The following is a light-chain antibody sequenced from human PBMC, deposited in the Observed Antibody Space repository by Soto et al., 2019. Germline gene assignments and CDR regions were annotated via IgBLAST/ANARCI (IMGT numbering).Light chain of an antibody. V-gene: IGLV1-44*01. CDR2: STS. CDR3: AAWDDRVDVYV. CDR1: SSNIGSNT. Sequence: SVLTQPPSASGTSGQIVAISCSGSSSNIGSNTVTWYQQLPGTAPKLLIYSTSQRSSGVPGRFSGSKSGASASLSISGLQSEDEADYYCAAWDDRVDVYVFGTGTKVTVL. J-gene: IGLJ1*01.